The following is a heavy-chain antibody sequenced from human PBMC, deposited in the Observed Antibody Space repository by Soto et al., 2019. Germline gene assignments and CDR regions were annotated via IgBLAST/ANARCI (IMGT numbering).Heavy chain of an antibody. CDR2: INPNSGGT. V-gene: IGHV1-2*02. D-gene: IGHD4-17*01. Sequence: QVQLVQSGAEVKKPGASVKVSCKASGYTFTGYYMHWVRQAPGQGLEWMGWINPNSGGTNYAQKFQGRVTMTRDTSISTAYMELSRMRSDDTAVYYRARDTASYGDYFNYYYYGMDVWGQGTTVTVSS. J-gene: IGHJ6*02. CDR1: GYTFTGYY. CDR3: ARDTASYGDYFNYYYYGMDV.